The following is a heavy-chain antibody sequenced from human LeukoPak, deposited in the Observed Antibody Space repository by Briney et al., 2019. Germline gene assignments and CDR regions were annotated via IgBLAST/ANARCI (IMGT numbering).Heavy chain of an antibody. Sequence: GASVKVSCKTSGYTFTSYDINWVRQATGQGLEWLGWMSPNNGDAGYAQKFQGRVTMTRDTSTNTAYMELSALTSEDTAVYYCARNPQRTGDFNSWGQGALVTVSS. CDR2: MSPNNGDA. CDR1: GYTFTSYD. D-gene: IGHD7-27*01. V-gene: IGHV1-8*01. J-gene: IGHJ4*02. CDR3: ARNPQRTGDFNS.